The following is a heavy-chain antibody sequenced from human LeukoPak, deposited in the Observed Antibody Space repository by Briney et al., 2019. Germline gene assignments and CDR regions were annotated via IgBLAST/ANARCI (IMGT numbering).Heavy chain of an antibody. D-gene: IGHD2-15*01. V-gene: IGHV3-9*01. CDR3: AKDTPNCSGGSCYAQENAFDI. CDR2: ISWNSGNI. Sequence: GGSLRLSCAASGFTFDDYAMHWVRQVPGKGLEGVSGISWNSGNIGYADSVKGRFTISRDDAKNSLYLQMNSLRAEDTALYYCAKDTPNCSGGSCYAQENAFDIWGQGTMVTVSS. CDR1: GFTFDDYA. J-gene: IGHJ3*02.